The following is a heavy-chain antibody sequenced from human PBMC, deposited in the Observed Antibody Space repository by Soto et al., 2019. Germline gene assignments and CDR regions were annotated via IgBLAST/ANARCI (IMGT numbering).Heavy chain of an antibody. D-gene: IGHD3-10*01. CDR2: ISSSSFTI. CDR3: AKVTYGYYYGVDV. V-gene: IGHV3-48*01. J-gene: IGHJ6*02. CDR1: GFRFSDYS. Sequence: GGSLRLSCAASGFRFSDYSMNWVRQAPGRGLEWVSYISSSSFTIHYADSVEGRFAISRDNAKNSLYLQMNSLRADDTAVYYCAKVTYGYYYGVDVWGQGTTVTVSS.